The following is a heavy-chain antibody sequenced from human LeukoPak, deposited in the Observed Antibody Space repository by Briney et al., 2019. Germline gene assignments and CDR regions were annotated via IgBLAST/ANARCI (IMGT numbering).Heavy chain of an antibody. CDR1: GFTFSSYE. D-gene: IGHD6-13*01. J-gene: IGHJ4*02. CDR2: ISRSATTI. CDR3: ARVGALSSSWLLY. Sequence: GGSLRLSCAASGFTFSSYEMNWVRQAPGKGLEWVSSISRSATTIYCADSVKGRFTISRDNAKNSLYLQMNSLRAEDTAVYFCARVGALSSSWLLYWGQGTLVTVSS. V-gene: IGHV3-48*03.